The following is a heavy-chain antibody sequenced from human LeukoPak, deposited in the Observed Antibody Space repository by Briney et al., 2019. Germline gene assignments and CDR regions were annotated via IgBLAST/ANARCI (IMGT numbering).Heavy chain of an antibody. CDR2: IKQDGSAK. V-gene: IGHV3-7*01. Sequence: GGSLRLSCAASGFTFTSYWMSWVRQAPGKGLEWVANIKQDGSAKYYVDSVKGRFTISRDNSKNTLYLQMNSLRAEDTAVYYCAKETPRYDFWSGYYYYWGQGTLVTVSS. CDR3: AKETPRYDFWSGYYYY. J-gene: IGHJ4*02. D-gene: IGHD3-3*01. CDR1: GFTFTSYW.